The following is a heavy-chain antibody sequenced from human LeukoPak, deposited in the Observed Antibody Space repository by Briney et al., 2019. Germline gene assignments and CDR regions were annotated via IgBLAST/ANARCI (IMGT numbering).Heavy chain of an antibody. V-gene: IGHV3-49*04. D-gene: IGHD4-11*01. J-gene: IGHJ6*02. CDR2: IIGKAYGCTT. CDR3: TRDRPSYSNYVGDYGMDV. CDR1: GFTFGDYT. Sequence: GRSLRLSCSGSGFTFGDYTLTWARQAPGKGLEWVAFIIGKAYGCTTEYAASVKGRFTISRDDSKRVAYLQMNSLKTEDTGVYFCTRDRPSYSNYVGDYGMDVWGQGTAVTVSS.